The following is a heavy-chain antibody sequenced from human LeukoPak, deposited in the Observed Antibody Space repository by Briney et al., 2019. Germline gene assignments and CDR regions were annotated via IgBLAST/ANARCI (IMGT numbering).Heavy chain of an antibody. CDR1: GYTLTELS. V-gene: IGHV1-24*01. J-gene: IGHJ4*02. Sequence: ASVKVSCKVSGYTLTELSMHWVRQAPGKGLEWMGGFDPEDGETIHAQKFQGRVTMTEDTSTDTAYMELSSLRSEDTAVYYCATGFWYGDLFDYWGQGTLVTVSS. CDR3: ATGFWYGDLFDY. CDR2: FDPEDGET. D-gene: IGHD4-17*01.